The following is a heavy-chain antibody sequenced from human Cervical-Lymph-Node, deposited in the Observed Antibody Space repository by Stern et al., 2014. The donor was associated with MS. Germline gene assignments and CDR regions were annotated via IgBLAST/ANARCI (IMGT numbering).Heavy chain of an antibody. J-gene: IGHJ4*02. CDR3: ARGNMYRLLDY. V-gene: IGHV1-2*04. D-gene: IGHD2/OR15-2a*01. CDR1: GYTFTGHF. Sequence: QVQLVQSGAEVKKPGASVRVSCKASGYTFTGHFIHCVRQAPGQGLEWMGWINPTTGGTKYAQKFQGWVTVTGDTSITTSYLALSSLTSDDTALYFCARGNMYRLLDYWGQGTLITVSS. CDR2: INPTTGGT.